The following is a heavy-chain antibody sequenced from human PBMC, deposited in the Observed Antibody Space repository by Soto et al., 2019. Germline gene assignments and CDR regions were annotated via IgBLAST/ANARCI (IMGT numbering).Heavy chain of an antibody. CDR3: AREVMITFGGVNNWFDP. CDR1: GYTFTSYG. V-gene: IGHV1-18*01. D-gene: IGHD3-16*01. J-gene: IGHJ5*02. Sequence: ASVKVSCKASGYTFTSYGISCVRQAPGQGFEWMGWISAYNGNTNYAQKLQGRVTMTTDTSTSTAYMELRSLRSDDTAVYYCAREVMITFGGVNNWFDPWGQGTLVTVSS. CDR2: ISAYNGNT.